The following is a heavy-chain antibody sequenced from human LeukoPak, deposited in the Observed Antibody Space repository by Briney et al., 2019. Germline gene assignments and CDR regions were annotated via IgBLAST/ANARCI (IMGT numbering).Heavy chain of an antibody. CDR1: GFTFDDCG. D-gene: IGHD3-10*01. Sequence: GGSLRLSCAASGFTFDDCGMSWVRQAPGKGLEWVSGINWNGGSTGYADSVKGRFTISRDNAKNSLYLQMNSLRAEDTALYYCARWFGELFRLDYWGQGTLVTVSS. CDR2: INWNGGST. CDR3: ARWFGELFRLDY. J-gene: IGHJ4*02. V-gene: IGHV3-20*04.